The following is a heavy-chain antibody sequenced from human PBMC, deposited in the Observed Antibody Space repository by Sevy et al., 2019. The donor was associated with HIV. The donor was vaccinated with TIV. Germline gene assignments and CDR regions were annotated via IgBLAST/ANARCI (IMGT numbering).Heavy chain of an antibody. CDR2: INHSGSS. D-gene: IGHD3-16*02. CDR3: ARGRRGLGELSSNFDY. V-gene: IGHV4-34*01. J-gene: IGHJ4*02. CDR1: GGSFSGYY. Sequence: SETLSLTCAVYGGSFSGYYWSWIRQSPGKGLEWIGEINHSGSSNYYPSLKSQVTISVDTSKNQFSLKLNSVTAADTAVYYCARGRRGLGELSSNFDYWGQRTLVTVSS.